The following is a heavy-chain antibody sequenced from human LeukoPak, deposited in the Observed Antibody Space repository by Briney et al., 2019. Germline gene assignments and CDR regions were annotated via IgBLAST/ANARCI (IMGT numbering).Heavy chain of an antibody. CDR1: GFTFSSYA. Sequence: PGESLRLSCAASGFTFSSYAMSWVRQAPGKGLEWVSAISGSGGSTYYADSVRGRFTISRDNSKNTLYLQMLSLRGEDTAVYYCARGHSSGWFPDYWGQGTLVTVSS. D-gene: IGHD6-19*01. V-gene: IGHV3-23*01. J-gene: IGHJ4*02. CDR3: ARGHSSGWFPDY. CDR2: ISGSGGST.